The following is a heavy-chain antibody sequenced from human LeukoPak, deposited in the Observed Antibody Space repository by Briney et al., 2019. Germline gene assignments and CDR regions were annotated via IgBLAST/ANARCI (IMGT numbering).Heavy chain of an antibody. CDR1: GGTFSSYA. J-gene: IGHJ4*02. Sequence: SVKVSCKASGGTFSSYAISWVRQAPGQGLEWMGGIIPIFGTTNYAQKFQGRVTITADESTSTAYMELSSLRSEDTAVYYCARDGSGYDSSHFDYWGQGTLVTVSS. CDR3: ARDGSGYDSSHFDY. V-gene: IGHV1-69*13. D-gene: IGHD5-12*01. CDR2: IIPIFGTT.